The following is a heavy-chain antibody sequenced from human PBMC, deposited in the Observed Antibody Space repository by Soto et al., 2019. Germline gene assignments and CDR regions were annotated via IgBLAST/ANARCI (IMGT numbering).Heavy chain of an antibody. J-gene: IGHJ4*02. Sequence: QVQLVESGGGVVQPGRSLRLSCAASGFTFSSYGMHWVRHAPGKGLEWVAVISYDGSNKYYADSAKGRFTISRDNSKNMLYLQMNSLRAEDTAVYYCAKDEYSSSSGTFDYWGQGTLVTVSS. D-gene: IGHD6-6*01. CDR1: GFTFSSYG. CDR3: AKDEYSSSSGTFDY. CDR2: ISYDGSNK. V-gene: IGHV3-30*18.